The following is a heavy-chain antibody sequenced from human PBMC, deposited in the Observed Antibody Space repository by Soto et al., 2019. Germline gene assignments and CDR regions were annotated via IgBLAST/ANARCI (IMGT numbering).Heavy chain of an antibody. D-gene: IGHD6-25*01. V-gene: IGHV5-51*01. CDR1: GYSFTSYW. CDR2: IYPGDSDT. J-gene: IGHJ6*02. CDR3: ARHWTAAVPLYYYSYGMDV. Sequence: GESLKISCKGSGYSFTSYWIGWVRQMPGKGLEWMGIIYPGDSDTRYSPSFQGQVTISADKSISTAYLQWSSLKASDTAMYYCARHWTAAVPLYYYSYGMDVWGQGTTVPVSS.